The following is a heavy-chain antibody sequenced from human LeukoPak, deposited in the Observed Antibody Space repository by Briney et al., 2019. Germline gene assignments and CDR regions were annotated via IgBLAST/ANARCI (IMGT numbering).Heavy chain of an antibody. CDR1: GYTFTSYG. D-gene: IGHD3-3*01. CDR3: ARDALYYDFWSGYYPIDY. CDR2: TSAYNGNT. V-gene: IGHV1-18*01. Sequence: ASVKVSCKASGYTFTSYGISWVRQAPGQGLEWMGWTSAYNGNTNYAQKLQGRVTMTTDTSTSTAYMELRSLRSDDTAVYYCARDALYYDFWSGYYPIDYWGQGTLVTVSS. J-gene: IGHJ4*02.